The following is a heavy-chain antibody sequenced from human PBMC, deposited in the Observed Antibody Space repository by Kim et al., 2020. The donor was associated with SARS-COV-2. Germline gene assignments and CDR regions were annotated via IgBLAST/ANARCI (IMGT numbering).Heavy chain of an antibody. Sequence: GGSLRLSCAASGFTFSNYDLSWVHQAPGKGLEWVSLITTSGGSTYYADSVRGRFTISRDNSKNTLYLQMNSLRAEDTAVYYCAKAGITGTPGSWGQGTLVTVSS. V-gene: IGHV3-23*01. J-gene: IGHJ5*02. CDR2: ITTSGGST. D-gene: IGHD1-20*01. CDR3: AKAGITGTPGS. CDR1: GFTFSNYD.